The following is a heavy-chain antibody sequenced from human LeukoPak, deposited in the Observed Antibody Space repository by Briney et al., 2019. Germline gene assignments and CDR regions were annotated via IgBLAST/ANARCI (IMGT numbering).Heavy chain of an antibody. CDR2: INPSGGST. CDR3: ARGPGRYYFDY. CDR1: GYTFTNYY. Sequence: GASVKVSCKASGYTFTNYYMHWVRQAPGQGLEWMGIINPSGGSTTYAQKFQGRVTMTRDTSTSTVYMELSSLRSEDTALYYCARGPGRYYFDYWGQGTPVTVSS. J-gene: IGHJ4*02. V-gene: IGHV1-46*01.